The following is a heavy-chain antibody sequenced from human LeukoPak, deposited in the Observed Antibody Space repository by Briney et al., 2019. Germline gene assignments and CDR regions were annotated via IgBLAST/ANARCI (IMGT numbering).Heavy chain of an antibody. CDR3: ARRSGYSYGSIDY. J-gene: IGHJ4*02. Sequence: KDGESLKISCKGSGYSFTSYWISWVRQMPGKGLEWMGRIDPSDSYTNYSPSFQGHVTISADKSISTAYLQWSSLKASNTAMYYCARRSGYSYGSIDYWGQGTLVTVSS. V-gene: IGHV5-10-1*01. D-gene: IGHD5-18*01. CDR1: GYSFTSYW. CDR2: IDPSDSYT.